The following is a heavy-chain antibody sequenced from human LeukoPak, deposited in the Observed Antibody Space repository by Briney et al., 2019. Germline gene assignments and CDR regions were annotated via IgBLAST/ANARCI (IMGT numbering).Heavy chain of an antibody. CDR2: ISYDGSNK. CDR3: ARAIPTNYYYYGMDV. Sequence: PGGSLRLSCVGSGFTFENYAMTWVRRAPGKGLEWVAVISYDGSNKYYADPVKGRFTISRDNSKNTLYLQMNSLRAEDTAVYYCARAIPTNYYYYGMDVWGQGTTVTVSS. D-gene: IGHD2-2*02. CDR1: GFTFENYA. V-gene: IGHV3-30*03. J-gene: IGHJ6*02.